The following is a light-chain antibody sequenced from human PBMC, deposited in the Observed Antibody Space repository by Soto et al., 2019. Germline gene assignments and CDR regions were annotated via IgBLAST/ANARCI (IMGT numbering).Light chain of an antibody. Sequence: DIQMTQSPSALSASVGDRVTITCRASQSISKWLAWYQQKPGKAPKLLIYDASILGSGVPSRFSGSGSGAEFTLTVSSLQPDDFATYYCQHYNNYAPWTFDQGTRVDIK. CDR1: QSISKW. V-gene: IGKV1-5*01. CDR3: QHYNNYAPWT. CDR2: DAS. J-gene: IGKJ1*01.